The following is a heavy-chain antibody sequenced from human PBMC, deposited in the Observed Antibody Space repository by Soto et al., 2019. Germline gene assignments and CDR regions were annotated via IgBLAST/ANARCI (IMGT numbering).Heavy chain of an antibody. CDR2: INTGSGNT. CDR1: GYTFTSYA. V-gene: IGHV1-3*04. CDR3: ARDLLPRYSFSGFDP. J-gene: IGHJ5*02. D-gene: IGHD6-13*01. Sequence: ASVKVSCKASGYTFTSYAVHWVRQAPGQRHEWMGWINTGSGNTKYSQNFQGRVTMTRDTSASTAYMELSSLRSEDTAVYYCARDLLPRYSFSGFDPWGQGTLVPVSS.